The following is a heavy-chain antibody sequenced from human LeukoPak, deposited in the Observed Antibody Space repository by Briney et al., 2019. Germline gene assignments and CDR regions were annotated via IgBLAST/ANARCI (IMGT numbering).Heavy chain of an antibody. CDR1: GGSFSGYY. Sequence: SETLSLTCAVYGGSFSGYYWSWIRQPPGKGLEWIGEINHSGSTNYNPSLRSRLTMSVDTSRNQFSLKLSSVTAADAAVYYCSRENTADGYPFYFDYWGQGTLGTVSS. CDR2: INHSGST. V-gene: IGHV4-34*01. J-gene: IGHJ4*02. CDR3: SRENTADGYPFYFDY. D-gene: IGHD5-18*01.